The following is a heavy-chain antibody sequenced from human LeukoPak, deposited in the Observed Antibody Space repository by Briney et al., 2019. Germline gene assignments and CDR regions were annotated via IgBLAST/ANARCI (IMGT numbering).Heavy chain of an antibody. Sequence: ASVKVSCTVSEYISTQLSMHWRRQAPGKGLEWMGGFDPEDGETIYAQKFQGRVTMTEDTSTDTAYMELSSLRSDDTAVYYCATSKRTWYSGSYWGQGTLVTVSS. D-gene: IGHD1-26*01. V-gene: IGHV1-24*01. J-gene: IGHJ4*02. CDR3: ATSKRTWYSGSY. CDR2: FDPEDGET. CDR1: EYISTQLS.